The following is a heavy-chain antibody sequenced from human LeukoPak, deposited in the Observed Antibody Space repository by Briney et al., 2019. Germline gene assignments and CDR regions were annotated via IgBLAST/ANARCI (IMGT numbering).Heavy chain of an antibody. CDR2: ISNSGDST. Sequence: PGGSLRLSCAASGFTFSSYAMSWVRQAPGKGLEWVSIISNSGDSTYYADSVKGRFTISRDNSKNTLYLQMNSLRAEDTAVYYCAKRQYCTSTSCYGSGTVYFDYWGQGTLVTVSS. CDR3: AKRQYCTSTSCYGSGTVYFDY. J-gene: IGHJ4*02. CDR1: GFTFSSYA. V-gene: IGHV3-23*01. D-gene: IGHD2-2*01.